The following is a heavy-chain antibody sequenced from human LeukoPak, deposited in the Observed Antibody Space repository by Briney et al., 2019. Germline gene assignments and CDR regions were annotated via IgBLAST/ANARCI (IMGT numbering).Heavy chain of an antibody. J-gene: IGHJ4*02. V-gene: IGHV1-69*13. Sequence: SVKVSCKASGGTFSSYAISWVRQAPGQGLEWMGGIIPIFVTANYAQKSQGRVTITADESTSTAYMELSSLRSEDTAVYYCARDRRAYDILTGYSRRYFDYWGQGTLVTVSS. CDR3: ARDRRAYDILTGYSRRYFDY. D-gene: IGHD3-9*01. CDR2: IIPIFVTA. CDR1: GGTFSSYA.